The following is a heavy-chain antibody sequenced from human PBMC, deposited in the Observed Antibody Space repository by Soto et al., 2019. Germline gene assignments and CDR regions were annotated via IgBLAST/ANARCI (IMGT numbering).Heavy chain of an antibody. Sequence: GGSLRLSCAASGFTFSSYSMNWVRQAPGKGLEWVSSISSSSSYIYYADSVKGRFTISRDNAKNSLYLQMNSLRAEDTAVYYCASGPLLRFLEWLSYMDVWGKGTTVTVSS. J-gene: IGHJ6*03. CDR2: ISSSSSYI. CDR3: ASGPLLRFLEWLSYMDV. CDR1: GFTFSSYS. V-gene: IGHV3-21*01. D-gene: IGHD3-3*01.